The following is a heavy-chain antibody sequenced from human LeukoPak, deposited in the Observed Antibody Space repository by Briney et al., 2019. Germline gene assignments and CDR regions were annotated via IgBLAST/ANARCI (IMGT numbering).Heavy chain of an antibody. CDR1: GGSFSGYY. J-gene: IGHJ5*02. V-gene: IGHV4-34*01. Sequence: SETLSLTCAVYGGSFSGYYWSWIRQPPGKGLEWIGSIYYSGSTYYNPSLKSRVTISVDTSKNQFSLKLSSVTAADTAVYYCARAPRYYYDSSGYYKSLWFDPWGQGTLVTVSS. D-gene: IGHD3-22*01. CDR3: ARAPRYYYDSSGYYKSLWFDP. CDR2: IYYSGST.